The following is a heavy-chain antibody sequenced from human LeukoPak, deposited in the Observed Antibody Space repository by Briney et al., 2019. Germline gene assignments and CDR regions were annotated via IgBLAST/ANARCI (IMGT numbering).Heavy chain of an antibody. D-gene: IGHD3-9*01. J-gene: IGHJ4*02. Sequence: SVKVSCKASGGTFSSYAISWVRQAPGQGLEWMGGIIPIFGTANYTQKFQGRVTITADESTSTAYMELSSLRSEDTAVYYCARGGYYDILTGRGTLDYWGQGTLVTVSS. CDR2: IIPIFGTA. CDR3: ARGGYYDILTGRGTLDY. V-gene: IGHV1-69*13. CDR1: GGTFSSYA.